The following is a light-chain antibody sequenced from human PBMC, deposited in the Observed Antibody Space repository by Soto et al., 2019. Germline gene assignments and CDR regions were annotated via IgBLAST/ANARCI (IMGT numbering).Light chain of an antibody. CDR1: SSNIGSAY. J-gene: IGLJ2*01. CDR3: AAWDDSLVV. Sequence: QSVLTQPPSASGTPGQTVTISCSGSSSNIGSAYIYWYQHLPGTAPKLLIYRNNQQPSGVPDRFSASKSGTSASLAISGLRSEDEADYYCAAWDDSLVVFGGGTKLTVL. V-gene: IGLV1-47*01. CDR2: RNN.